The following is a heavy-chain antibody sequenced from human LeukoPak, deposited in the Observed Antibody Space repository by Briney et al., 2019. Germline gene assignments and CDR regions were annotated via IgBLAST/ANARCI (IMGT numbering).Heavy chain of an antibody. V-gene: IGHV1-69*05. Sequence: SMKVSCKASGGTFSSYAISWVRQAPGQGLEWMGGIIPIFGTANYAQKFQGRVTITTDESTSTAYMELSSLRSEDTAVYYCASSDPLGSSWYDWGQGTLVTVSS. CDR2: IIPIFGTA. J-gene: IGHJ4*02. CDR3: ASSDPLGSSWYD. CDR1: GGTFSSYA. D-gene: IGHD6-13*01.